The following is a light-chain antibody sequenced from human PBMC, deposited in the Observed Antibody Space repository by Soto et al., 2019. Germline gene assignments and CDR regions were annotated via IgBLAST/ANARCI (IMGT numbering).Light chain of an antibody. CDR3: CSYATTYTLV. CDR1: SSDVGDYND. CDR2: GVS. Sequence: QSVLTQPRSVSGSPGQSVTISCTGTSSDVGDYNDVSWYQQHPGKAPKLIIFGVSKRPSGVPDRFSGSKSGNPASLTISGLQAGDEADYYCCSYATTYTLVFGGGTQLTVL. V-gene: IGLV2-11*01. J-gene: IGLJ7*01.